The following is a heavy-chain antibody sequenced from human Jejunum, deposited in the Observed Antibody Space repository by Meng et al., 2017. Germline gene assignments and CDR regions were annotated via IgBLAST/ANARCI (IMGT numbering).Heavy chain of an antibody. D-gene: IGHD3-10*01. V-gene: IGHV3-23*01. CDR1: GFTFSSYA. Sequence: GESLKISCVGSGFTFSSYAINWVRQAPGKGLEWVSNISGSGGIKYYGDSVKGRFTVYRDNSKNTVYLQMDSLRAEDTAVYFCAKVTDVSGTYYTYVLHMWGQGTMVTVSS. CDR2: ISGSGGIK. CDR3: AKVTDVSGTYYTYVLHM. J-gene: IGHJ3*02.